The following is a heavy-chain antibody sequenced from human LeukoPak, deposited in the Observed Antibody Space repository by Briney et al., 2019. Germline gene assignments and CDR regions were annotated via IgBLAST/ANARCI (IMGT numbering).Heavy chain of an antibody. J-gene: IGHJ3*02. CDR2: IYYSGST. Sequence: SETLSLTCTVSGGSVSSGSYYWSWIRQSPGKGLEWIGYIYYSGSTNYNPSLKSRVTISVDTSKNQFSLKVSSVTAADTAVYYCARVNYYDSRGYYHAFDIWGQGTMVTVSS. CDR3: ARVNYYDSRGYYHAFDI. V-gene: IGHV4-61*01. CDR1: GGSVSSGSYY. D-gene: IGHD3-22*01.